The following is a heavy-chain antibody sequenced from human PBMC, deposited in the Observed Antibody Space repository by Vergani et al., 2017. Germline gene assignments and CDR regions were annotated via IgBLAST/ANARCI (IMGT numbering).Heavy chain of an antibody. CDR3: ARGYYESSGYYYPFGY. J-gene: IGHJ4*02. Sequence: EVQLVESGGGLVQPGGSLRLSCAASGFTVSSNYMSWVRQAPGKGLEWVSVIYSGGSTYYADSVKGRFTISRDNSKNTLYLQMNSLRAEDTAVYYCARGYYESSGYYYPFGYWGQGTLVTVSS. V-gene: IGHV3-66*02. D-gene: IGHD3-22*01. CDR2: IYSGGST. CDR1: GFTVSSNY.